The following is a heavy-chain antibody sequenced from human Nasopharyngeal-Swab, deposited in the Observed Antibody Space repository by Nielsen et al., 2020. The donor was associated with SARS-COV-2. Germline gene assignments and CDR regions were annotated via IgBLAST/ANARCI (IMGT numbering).Heavy chain of an antibody. Sequence: SETLSLTCSVSGVSISSSSYYWGWIRQPPGKGLEWIGSVYYSGSTYYSPSLKSRVTISVDTSKNQFSLKLSSVTAADTAVYYCARGQDSGYDYDYYYGMDVWGQGTTVTVSS. V-gene: IGHV4-39*07. CDR3: ARGQDSGYDYDYYYGMDV. CDR1: GVSISSSSYY. D-gene: IGHD5-12*01. J-gene: IGHJ6*02. CDR2: VYYSGST.